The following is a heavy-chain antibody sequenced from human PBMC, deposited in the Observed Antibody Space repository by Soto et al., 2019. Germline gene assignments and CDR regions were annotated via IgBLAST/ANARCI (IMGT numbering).Heavy chain of an antibody. Sequence: ASVKVSCKASGYTFSDYYLNWVRPAPGQGLEWMGWINPNSGVTNYSQQFHGRVTMTRDASITTVYMEMSSLRSDDTAVYFCARGVTEWGGTFDIWGQGTRVTVSS. CDR1: GYTFSDYY. CDR2: INPNSGVT. V-gene: IGHV1-2*02. J-gene: IGHJ3*02. D-gene: IGHD2-8*01. CDR3: ARGVTEWGGTFDI.